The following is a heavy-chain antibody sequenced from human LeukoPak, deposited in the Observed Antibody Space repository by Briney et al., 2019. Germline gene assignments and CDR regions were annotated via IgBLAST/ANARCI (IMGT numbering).Heavy chain of an antibody. CDR2: IYLSAST. CDR1: GGSLRSYY. CDR3: SLSSTMTAYSFDF. V-gene: IGHV4-4*07. Sequence: SETLSLTCTVSGGSLRSYYCSWIRQSAGKGLEWIGRIYLSASTNYNPSLESRVTMSVDTSKNQVSLRLSSVTAADTAIYYCSLSSTMTAYSFDFWGPGTRVTVSS. J-gene: IGHJ4*02. D-gene: IGHD5/OR15-5a*01.